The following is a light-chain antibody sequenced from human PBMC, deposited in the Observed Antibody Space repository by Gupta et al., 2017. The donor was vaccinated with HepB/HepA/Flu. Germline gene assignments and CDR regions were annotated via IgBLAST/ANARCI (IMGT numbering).Light chain of an antibody. V-gene: IGLV4-69*01. CDR1: SGHSSYA. CDR2: LNSDGSH. J-gene: IGLJ3*02. Sequence: QLVLTHSPSASASLGASVRLTCTLSSGHSSYAIAWHQQQPEKGPRYMMKLNSDGSHSKGDGIPDPFSGSSSGAEGYLTISSLKSEDEADYYCQTWDTGMWVFGGGTKLTVL. CDR3: QTWDTGMWV.